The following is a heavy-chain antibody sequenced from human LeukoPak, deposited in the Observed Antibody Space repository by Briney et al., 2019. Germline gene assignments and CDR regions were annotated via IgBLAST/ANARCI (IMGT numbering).Heavy chain of an antibody. V-gene: IGHV3-48*03. J-gene: IGHJ4*02. D-gene: IGHD3-16*02. CDR1: GFTFSSYE. Sequence: GGSLRLSCAASGFTFSSYEMNGVRQAPGKGLEWVSYISSSGSTKYYADSVKGRFTISRDNAKNSLYLQMISLRAEDTALYYCARVEGFIDYWGQGTLVTVSS. CDR2: ISSSGSTK. CDR3: ARVEGFIDY.